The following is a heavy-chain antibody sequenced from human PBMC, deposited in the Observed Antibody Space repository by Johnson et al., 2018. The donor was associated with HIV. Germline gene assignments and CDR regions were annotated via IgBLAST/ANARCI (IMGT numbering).Heavy chain of an antibody. CDR3: AKDFIAAAGHDAFDI. J-gene: IGHJ3*02. V-gene: IGHV3-30*18. D-gene: IGHD6-13*01. CDR1: GFTFSNAW. CDR2: ISYDGSNK. Sequence: QVQLVESGGGLVKPGGSLRLSCAASGFTFSNAWMSWVRQAPGKGLEWVAVISYDGSNKYYADSVKGLFTISRDNSKNTLYLQMNSLRAEDTAVYYCAKDFIAAAGHDAFDIWGQGTMVTVSS.